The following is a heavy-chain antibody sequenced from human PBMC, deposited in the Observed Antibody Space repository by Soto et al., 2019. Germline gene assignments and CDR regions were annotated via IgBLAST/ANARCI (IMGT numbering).Heavy chain of an antibody. V-gene: IGHV3-30*18. CDR3: AKVLIPMVREIIEAPGY. J-gene: IGHJ4*02. D-gene: IGHD3-10*01. CDR1: GFTFSSYG. Sequence: PGGSLRLSCAASGFTFSSYGMHWVRQAPGKGLEWVAVISYDGSDRYYADSVKGRFTVSRDNSQNTVYLQMNSLRAEDTAVYHCAKVLIPMVREIIEAPGYWGQGTLVTVSS. CDR2: ISYDGSDR.